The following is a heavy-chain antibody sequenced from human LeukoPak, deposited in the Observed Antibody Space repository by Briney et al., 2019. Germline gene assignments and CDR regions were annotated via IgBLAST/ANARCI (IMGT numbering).Heavy chain of an antibody. V-gene: IGHV3-11*06. Sequence: GGSLRLSSAASGFTFSDYYMSWIRQAPGKGLEWVSYISSSSSYTNYADSVKGRFTISRDNAKNSLYLQMNSLRAEDTAVYYCARGEARYSSSTPIDYWGQGTLVTVSS. J-gene: IGHJ4*02. D-gene: IGHD6-6*01. CDR2: ISSSSSYT. CDR1: GFTFSDYY. CDR3: ARGEARYSSSTPIDY.